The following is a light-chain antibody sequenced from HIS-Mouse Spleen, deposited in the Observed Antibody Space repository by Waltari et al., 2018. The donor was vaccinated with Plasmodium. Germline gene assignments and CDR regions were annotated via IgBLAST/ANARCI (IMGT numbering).Light chain of an antibody. J-gene: IGLJ3*02. V-gene: IGLV3-10*01. CDR1: ALLKTH. Sequence: SYELTQQPSLSVSPGPTARITCPGDALLKTHAYWYPQKSGQAPVLVIYEDSKRPSGIPERFSGSSSGTMATLTISGAQVEDEADYYCYSTDSSGNHRVFGGGTKLTVL. CDR3: YSTDSSGNHRV. CDR2: EDS.